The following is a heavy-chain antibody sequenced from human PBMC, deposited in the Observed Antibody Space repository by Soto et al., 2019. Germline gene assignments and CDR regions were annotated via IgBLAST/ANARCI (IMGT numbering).Heavy chain of an antibody. CDR3: ARASGVGVVGSIRPNDY. J-gene: IGHJ4*02. V-gene: IGHV4-59*01. CDR1: GGSISSYY. Sequence: SETLSLTCTVSGGSISSYYWSWIRQSPWKGLEWIGYIYYSGSTDYNPSLKSRVTISVDTSKNQFSLKLRSVTAADTAVYYCARASGVGVVGSIRPNDYWGQGTLVTVSS. D-gene: IGHD1-26*01. CDR2: IYYSGST.